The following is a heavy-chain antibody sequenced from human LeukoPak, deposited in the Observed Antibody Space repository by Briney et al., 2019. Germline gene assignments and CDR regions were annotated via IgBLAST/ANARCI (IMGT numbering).Heavy chain of an antibody. D-gene: IGHD1-1*01. CDR3: ARVSPDWNDDFDY. J-gene: IGHJ4*02. CDR2: ISAYNGNT. CDR1: GYTFTSYG. Sequence: GASVKVSCKACGYTFTSYGISWVRQAPGQGLEWMGWISAYNGNTNYAQKLQGKVTMTTDTSTSTAYIELRSLRSDDTAVYYCARVSPDWNDDFDYWGQGTLVTVSS. V-gene: IGHV1-18*01.